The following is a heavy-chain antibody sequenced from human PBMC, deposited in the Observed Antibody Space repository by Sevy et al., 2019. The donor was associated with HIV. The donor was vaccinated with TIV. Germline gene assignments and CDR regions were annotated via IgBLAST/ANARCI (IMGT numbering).Heavy chain of an antibody. Sequence: GGSLRLSCAASGFTFSSYSMNWVRQAPGKGLEWVSSISSSSSYIYYADSVKGRFTISRDNAKNSLYLQMNSLRAEDRAVYYCARGSVVPADKPDDYWGQGTLVTVSS. V-gene: IGHV3-21*01. CDR3: ARGSVVPADKPDDY. CDR2: ISSSSSYI. CDR1: GFTFSSYS. D-gene: IGHD2-2*01. J-gene: IGHJ4*02.